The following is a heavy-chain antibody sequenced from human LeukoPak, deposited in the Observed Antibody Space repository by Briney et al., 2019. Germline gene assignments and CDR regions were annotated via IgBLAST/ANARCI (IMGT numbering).Heavy chain of an antibody. V-gene: IGHV3-23*01. Sequence: GGSLRLSCAASGFTFSSYAMGWVRQAPGKGLEWVSAISGSGGSTYYADSVKGRFTISRDNSKNTLYLQMNSLRAEDTAVYYCARRDCSSTSCYSDYWGQGTLVTVSS. CDR2: ISGSGGST. D-gene: IGHD2-2*02. CDR1: GFTFSSYA. J-gene: IGHJ4*02. CDR3: ARRDCSSTSCYSDY.